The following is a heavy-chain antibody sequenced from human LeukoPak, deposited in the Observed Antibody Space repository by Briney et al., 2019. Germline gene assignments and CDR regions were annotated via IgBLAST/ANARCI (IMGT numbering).Heavy chain of an antibody. CDR3: ARRSSSWYSKIDS. D-gene: IGHD6-13*01. CDR2: IYYSGST. V-gene: IGHV4-39*01. Sequence: SGPTLVNPTQTLTLTCTFSGFSLSTSGMCVSWIRQPPGKGLEWIGNIYYSGSTYYNPSLKSRVTISEDTSKNQFSLKLSSVTAADTAVYYCARRSSSWYSKIDSWGQGTLVTVSS. CDR1: GFSLSTSGMC. J-gene: IGHJ4*02.